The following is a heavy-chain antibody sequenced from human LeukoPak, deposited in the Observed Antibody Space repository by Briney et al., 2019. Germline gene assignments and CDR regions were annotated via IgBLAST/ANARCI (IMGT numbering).Heavy chain of an antibody. V-gene: IGHV4-34*01. D-gene: IGHD3-22*01. CDR3: ARARPGSGYYHFDY. Sequence: SETLSLTCAVYGGSFSGYYWSWIRQPPGKGPEWIGEINHSGSTNYNPSLKSRVTISVDTSKNQFSLKLSSVTAADTAVYYCARARPGSGYYHFDYWGQGTLVTVSS. CDR2: INHSGST. CDR1: GGSFSGYY. J-gene: IGHJ4*02.